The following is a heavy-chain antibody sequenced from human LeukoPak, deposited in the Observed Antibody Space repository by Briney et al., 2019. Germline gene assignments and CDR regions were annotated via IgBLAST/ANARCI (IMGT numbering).Heavy chain of an antibody. D-gene: IGHD6-13*01. CDR2: MNPNSGNT. CDR1: GYTFTSYD. V-gene: IGHV1-8*01. J-gene: IGHJ3*02. Sequence: GASVKVSCKASGYTFTSYDINWVRQATGQGLEWMGWMNPNSGNTGYAQKFQGRVTMTRNTSISTAYMELRSLRSDDTAVYYCARDVSWIAAAPDAFDIWGQGTMVTVSS. CDR3: ARDVSWIAAAPDAFDI.